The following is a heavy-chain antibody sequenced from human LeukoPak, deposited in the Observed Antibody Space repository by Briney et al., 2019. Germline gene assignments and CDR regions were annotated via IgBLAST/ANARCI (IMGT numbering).Heavy chain of an antibody. J-gene: IGHJ4*02. V-gene: IGHV3-21*01. D-gene: IGHD3-22*01. Sequence: GGSLRLSCAASGLTFSTYSMNWVRQAPGKGLERVSSISSSGNYRYYADSVKGRFTISRDNAKNSLYLQMNSLRDEDTAVYYCARDRADYFDSNGYYSSFDYWGQGTPVTVSS. CDR2: ISSSGNYR. CDR3: ARDRADYFDSNGYYSSFDY. CDR1: GLTFSTYS.